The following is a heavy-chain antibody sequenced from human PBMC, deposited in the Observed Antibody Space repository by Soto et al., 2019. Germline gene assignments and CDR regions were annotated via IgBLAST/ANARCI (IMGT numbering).Heavy chain of an antibody. D-gene: IGHD3-10*01. J-gene: IGHJ4*02. CDR2: IKSKTDNGTT. Sequence: EVHLVESGGGLVKPGGSLRLSCAASGFTFSNAWMSWVRQAPGKGLEWVDHIKSKTDNGTTDYAAPVKGRFTFSRDNSKHTLCLQMNTLKTEVAAGYYSSPEGVHGTGSDYTFWGQGTLVTVSS. V-gene: IGHV3-15*01. CDR1: GFTFSNAW. CDR3: SPEGVHGTGSDYTF.